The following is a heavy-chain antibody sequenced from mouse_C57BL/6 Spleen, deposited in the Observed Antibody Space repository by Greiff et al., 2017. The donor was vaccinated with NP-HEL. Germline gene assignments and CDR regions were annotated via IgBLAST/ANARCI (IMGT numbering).Heavy chain of an antibody. J-gene: IGHJ2*01. CDR3: ARRGNYDGGDYFDY. CDR2: IYPGSGNT. D-gene: IGHD2-4*01. V-gene: IGHV1-66*01. Sequence: VHVKQSGPELVKPGASVKISCKASGYSFTSYYIHWVKQRPGQGLEWIGWIYPGSGNTKYNEKFKGKATLTADTSSSTAYMQLSSLTSEDSAVYYCARRGNYDGGDYFDYWGQGTTLTVSS. CDR1: GYSFTSYY.